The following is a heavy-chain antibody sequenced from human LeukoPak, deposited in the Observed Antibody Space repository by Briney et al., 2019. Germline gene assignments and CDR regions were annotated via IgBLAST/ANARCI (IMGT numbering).Heavy chain of an antibody. V-gene: IGHV3-30*18. J-gene: IGHJ3*02. CDR3: AKRRNIVGADRDSFDI. CDR2: ISYDGSNK. Sequence: GGSLRLSCAASGFTFSSYGMHWVRQAPGKGREGGAVISYDGSNKYYADSVKGRFTISRDNSKNTLYLQMNSLRAEDTAVYYCAKRRNIVGADRDSFDIWGQGTMVTVSS. CDR1: GFTFSSYG. D-gene: IGHD1-26*01.